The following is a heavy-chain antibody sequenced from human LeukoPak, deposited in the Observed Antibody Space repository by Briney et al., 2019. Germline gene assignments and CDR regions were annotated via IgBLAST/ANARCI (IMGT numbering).Heavy chain of an antibody. V-gene: IGHV1-69*13. D-gene: IGHD2-2*01. Sequence: ASVKVSCKASGGTFSSYAISWVRQAPGQGLEWMGGIIPIFGTANYAQKFQGRVTITADESTSTAYMELSSLRSEDTAVYYCARDLCSSTSCYEGFDPWGQGTLATVSS. CDR2: IIPIFGTA. CDR1: GGTFSSYA. J-gene: IGHJ5*02. CDR3: ARDLCSSTSCYEGFDP.